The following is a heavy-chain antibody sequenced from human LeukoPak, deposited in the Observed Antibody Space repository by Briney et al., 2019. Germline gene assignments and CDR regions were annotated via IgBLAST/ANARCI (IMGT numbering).Heavy chain of an antibody. CDR2: IYTSGST. CDR1: GGSISSGSYY. V-gene: IGHV4-61*02. CDR3: AREPNYCSITSCYLLNWFDP. Sequence: PSETLSLTCTVSGGSISSGSYYWSWIRQPAGKGLEWIGRIYTSGSTNYNPSLKSRVTISVDTSKNQFSLKLSSVTAADTAVYYCAREPNYCSITSCYLLNWFDPWGQGTLVTVSS. J-gene: IGHJ5*02. D-gene: IGHD2-2*01.